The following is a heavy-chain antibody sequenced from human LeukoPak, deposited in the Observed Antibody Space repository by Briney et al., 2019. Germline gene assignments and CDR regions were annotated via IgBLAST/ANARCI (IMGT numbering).Heavy chain of an antibody. Sequence: GGSLRLSCAASGFTFSSYEMNWVRQAPGKGLVWVSRINTDGSSTNYADSVKGRFTVSRDNAKNTLYLQMNSLRAEDTAVYYCARVIGWDEPFDIWGQGTMVTVSS. CDR3: ARVIGWDEPFDI. D-gene: IGHD1-26*01. CDR2: INTDGSST. J-gene: IGHJ3*02. V-gene: IGHV3-74*01. CDR1: GFTFSSYE.